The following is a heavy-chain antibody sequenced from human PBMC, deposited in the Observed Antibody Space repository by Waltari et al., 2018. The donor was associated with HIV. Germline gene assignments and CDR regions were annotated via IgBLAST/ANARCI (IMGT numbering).Heavy chain of an antibody. CDR2: LYYGGNT. CDR3: VRRVAEDYGSGRVDS. CDR1: GGSVTSNLHY. D-gene: IGHD4-17*01. J-gene: IGHJ4*02. V-gene: IGHV4-39*01. Sequence: LQLQDSGPGVVRPSETLSRTCRVSGGSVTSNLHYWGWIRQSPNIGLEWIGSLYYGGNTYHNPSLRSRVAISADRSTNQFSLRLTSVSVADSAIYYCVRRVAEDYGSGRVDSWGQGILVVVSS.